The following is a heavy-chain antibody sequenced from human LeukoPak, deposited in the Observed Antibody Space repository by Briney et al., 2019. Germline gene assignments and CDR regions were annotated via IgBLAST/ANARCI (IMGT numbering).Heavy chain of an antibody. CDR3: ATLNTVAGFDY. Sequence: GASVKVSCKASGYTFTSYYMHWVRQAPGQGLEWMGIINPSGGSTSYAQKFQGRVTMTRDTSTSTVYIELSSLRSEDTAVYYCATLNTVAGFDYWGQGTLVTVSS. CDR2: INPSGGST. D-gene: IGHD6-19*01. J-gene: IGHJ4*02. CDR1: GYTFTSYY. V-gene: IGHV1-46*01.